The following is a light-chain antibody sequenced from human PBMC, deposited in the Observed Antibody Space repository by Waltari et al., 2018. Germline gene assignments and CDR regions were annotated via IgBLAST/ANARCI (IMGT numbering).Light chain of an antibody. CDR1: HDITTF. Sequence: IQMTQSHSSPSASVRDRVTITCQASHDITTFLTWYQQKPGKAPTLLIYDASTLQTGVPSRFSGSGSGTVFTFTISGLQPEDIATYYCQQYDSLPVTFGGGTKVEI. V-gene: IGKV1-33*01. CDR3: QQYDSLPVT. J-gene: IGKJ4*01. CDR2: DAS.